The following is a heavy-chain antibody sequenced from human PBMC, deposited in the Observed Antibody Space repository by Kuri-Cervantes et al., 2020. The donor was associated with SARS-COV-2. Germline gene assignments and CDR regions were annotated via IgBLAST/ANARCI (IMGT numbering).Heavy chain of an antibody. V-gene: IGHV3-23*01. CDR3: AREGYYDSSGNYAATGTDV. D-gene: IGHD3-22*01. CDR2: ISGSGGST. Sequence: GESLKISCAASGFTFSSYAMSWVRQAPGKGLEWVSAISGSGGSTYYADSVKGRFTISRDNSKNTLYLQMNSLRTEDTAVYYCAREGYYDSSGNYAATGTDVWGKGTTVTVSS. J-gene: IGHJ6*04. CDR1: GFTFSSYA.